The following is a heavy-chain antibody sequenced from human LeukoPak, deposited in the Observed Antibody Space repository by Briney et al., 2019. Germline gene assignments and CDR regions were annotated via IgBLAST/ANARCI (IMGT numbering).Heavy chain of an antibody. CDR2: INPNSGGT. D-gene: IGHD2-21*01. CDR3: ARAGCGGDCSVDY. Sequence: ASVKVSCKASGYTFTGYYMHWVRQAPGQGLEWMGWINPNSGGTNYAQKFQGRVTMTRDTSIGTAYMELSRLRSDDTAVYYCARAGCGGDCSVDYWGQGTLVTVSS. J-gene: IGHJ4*02. V-gene: IGHV1-2*02. CDR1: GYTFTGYY.